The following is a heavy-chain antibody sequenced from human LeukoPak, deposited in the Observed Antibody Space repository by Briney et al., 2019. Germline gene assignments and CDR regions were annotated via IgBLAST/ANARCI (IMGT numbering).Heavy chain of an antibody. CDR1: GFTFSDFW. D-gene: IGHD1-26*01. CDR2: IKEDGTEK. Sequence: GGSLRLSCAASGFTFSDFWMSWDRQAPGKGLEWVANIKEDGTEKYYVDSVRGRLTISRDNAKNSLFLQMNSLRPEDTAVYYCARDPSGNDAFDIWGQGTKVAVSS. CDR3: ARDPSGNDAFDI. V-gene: IGHV3-7*05. J-gene: IGHJ3*02.